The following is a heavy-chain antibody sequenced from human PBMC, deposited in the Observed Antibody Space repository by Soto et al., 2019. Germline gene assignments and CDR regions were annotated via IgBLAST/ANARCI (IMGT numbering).Heavy chain of an antibody. V-gene: IGHV4-38-2*02. CDR1: GYSISSGYQ. CDR3: ARDFFGNHYFDF. CDR2: IFHSGTT. D-gene: IGHD3-10*01. Sequence: PSETLSLICAVSGYSISSGYQWGWIRQPPGKGLEWIGNIFHSGTTSYNPSLKSRVTVSVDTSKNQISLNLTSVTAADTAIYYCARDFFGNHYFDFWGQGILVTVS. J-gene: IGHJ4*02.